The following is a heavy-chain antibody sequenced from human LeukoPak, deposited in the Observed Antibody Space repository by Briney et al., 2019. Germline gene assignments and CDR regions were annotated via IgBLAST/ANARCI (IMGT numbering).Heavy chain of an antibody. CDR3: ARHAATVTGNWFDP. J-gene: IGHJ5*02. V-gene: IGHV5-51*01. Sequence: GESLKISCKGSGYSFTSDWIGWVRQMPGIGLEWMGIIYPGDSDTRYSPSFQGQVTISADKSISTAYLQWSSLKASDTAMYYRARHAATVTGNWFDPWGQGTLVTVSS. CDR1: GYSFTSDW. D-gene: IGHD4-11*01. CDR2: IYPGDSDT.